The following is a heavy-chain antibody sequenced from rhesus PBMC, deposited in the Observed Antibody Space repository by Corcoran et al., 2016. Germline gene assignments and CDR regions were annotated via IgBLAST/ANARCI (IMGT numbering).Heavy chain of an antibody. J-gene: IGHJ4*01. V-gene: IGHV1-111*02. CDR2: VEPEDGEA. D-gene: IGHD6-31*01. CDR1: GYPFTDYS. CDR3: ATGGGLAAAYFDY. Sequence: EVQLVQSGAEVQHPGASVNLSCKASGYPFTDYSLHWVRPAPGKGLEWMGRVEPEDGEAIHAQKFQDRVTITADTSTDTAYMELSSLRSEDTAVYYCATGGGLAAAYFDYWGQGVLVTVSS.